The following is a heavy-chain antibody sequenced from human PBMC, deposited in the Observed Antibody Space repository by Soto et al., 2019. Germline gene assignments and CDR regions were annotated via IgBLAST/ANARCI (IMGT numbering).Heavy chain of an antibody. J-gene: IGHJ4*02. V-gene: IGHV3-74*01. CDR1: GFSFSYYW. Sequence: GGSLRLSCAASGFSFSYYWMHWVRQAPGKGLVWVSRISTDGSTTIYADSVKGRFTISRDNAKNTLYLQMNSLGAEDTGIYYCARDSNGLQNYWGKGTLVTVSS. CDR2: ISTDGSTT. CDR3: ARDSNGLQNY. D-gene: IGHD3-22*01.